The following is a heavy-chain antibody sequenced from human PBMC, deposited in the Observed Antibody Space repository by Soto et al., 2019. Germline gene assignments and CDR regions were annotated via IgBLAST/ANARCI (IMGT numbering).Heavy chain of an antibody. CDR3: AKKDYYINV. CDR1: GFTFSNYA. CDR2: ISNDGVDT. V-gene: IGHV3-23*01. J-gene: IGHJ6*03. Sequence: GGSLRLSCAASGFTFSNYAMSWVRQTPGKGLEWVSAISNDGVDTYYGDPVKGRFTISRDNSKNTVHLQMNSLRVEDTAVYYCAKKDYYINVWGKGTTVTVSS.